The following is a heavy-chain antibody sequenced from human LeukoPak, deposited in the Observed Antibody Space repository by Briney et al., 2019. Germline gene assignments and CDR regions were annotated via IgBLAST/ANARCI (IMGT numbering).Heavy chain of an antibody. CDR3: VKNSGWYRLDC. Sequence: HPGGSLRLSCAASGLTFSNYWMTWVRQAPGKGLEWVADIKEDGSEKYYVDSVKGRFTISRDNAKNSLFLQMDSLRSEDTAVYYCVKNSGWYRLDCWGQGTLVTVSS. V-gene: IGHV3-7*03. J-gene: IGHJ4*02. D-gene: IGHD6-13*01. CDR1: GLTFSNYW. CDR2: IKEDGSEK.